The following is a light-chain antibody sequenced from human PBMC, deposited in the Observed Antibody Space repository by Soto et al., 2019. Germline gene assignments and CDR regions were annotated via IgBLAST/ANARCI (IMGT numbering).Light chain of an antibody. CDR3: QQRYSTPLT. CDR2: AAS. V-gene: IGKV1-39*01. Sequence: DIQMTQSPSSLSASVGDRVTITCRASQSISSYLNWYQQKPGKAPKLLIYAASSLQSGVPSRFSGSGSGTDCTLTIFSLQPEDFETYYCQQRYSTPLTFGGGTKVEIK. J-gene: IGKJ4*01. CDR1: QSISSY.